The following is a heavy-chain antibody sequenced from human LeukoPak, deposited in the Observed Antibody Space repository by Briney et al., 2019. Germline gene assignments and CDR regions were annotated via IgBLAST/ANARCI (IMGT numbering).Heavy chain of an antibody. J-gene: IGHJ4*03. CDR3: ARAHSASWYAAY. Sequence: PGRSLRLSCTTSGFTFTDYTMHWVRQAPGEGPEWVALASSDGSDKQYAASVKGRFTISRDDSKNTLYLEMNTLKDEDMAVYYCARAHSASWYAAYWGHGTRVTVSS. D-gene: IGHD2-2*01. CDR1: GFTFTDYT. V-gene: IGHV3-30*04. CDR2: ASSDGSDK.